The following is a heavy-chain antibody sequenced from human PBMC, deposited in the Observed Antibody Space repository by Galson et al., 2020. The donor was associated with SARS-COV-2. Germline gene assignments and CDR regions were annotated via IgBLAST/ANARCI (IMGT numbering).Heavy chain of an antibody. CDR3: ARVAGYADY. D-gene: IGHD3-9*01. CDR2: IYYSGST. Sequence: SQTLSLTCTVSGGSISSYYWSWIRQPPGKGLEWIGYIYYSGSTNYNPSLKSRVTISVDTSKNQFSLKLSSVTAADTAVYYCARVAGYADYWGQGTLVTVSS. V-gene: IGHV4-59*01. CDR1: GGSISSYY. J-gene: IGHJ4*02.